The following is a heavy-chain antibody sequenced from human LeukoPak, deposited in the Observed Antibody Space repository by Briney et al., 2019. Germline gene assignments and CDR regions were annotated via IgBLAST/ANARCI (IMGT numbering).Heavy chain of an antibody. Sequence: SETLSLTCTVSGGSISSSSYYWGWIRQPPGKGLEWIGSIYYSGSTYYNPSLKSRVTISVDTSKNQFSLKLSSVTAADTAVYYCARDPDRGLGYYGSGSYEDYWGQGTLVTVSS. J-gene: IGHJ4*02. CDR2: IYYSGST. CDR3: ARDPDRGLGYYGSGSYEDY. V-gene: IGHV4-39*07. D-gene: IGHD3-10*01. CDR1: GGSISSSSYY.